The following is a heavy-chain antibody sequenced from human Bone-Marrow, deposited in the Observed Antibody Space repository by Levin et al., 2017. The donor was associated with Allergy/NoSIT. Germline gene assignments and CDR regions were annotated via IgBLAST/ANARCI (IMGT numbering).Heavy chain of an antibody. Sequence: PGGSLRLSCAASGFTFSSYAMNWVRLPPGRGLEWVSAISASDSNTYYADSVRGRFTISRDNSKNTLYLQMNSLRAEDTAVYYCAKVRATGVWYFDYWGQGTLVAVSS. J-gene: IGHJ4*02. D-gene: IGHD1-14*01. CDR1: GFTFSSYA. CDR2: ISASDSNT. V-gene: IGHV3-23*01. CDR3: AKVRATGVWYFDY.